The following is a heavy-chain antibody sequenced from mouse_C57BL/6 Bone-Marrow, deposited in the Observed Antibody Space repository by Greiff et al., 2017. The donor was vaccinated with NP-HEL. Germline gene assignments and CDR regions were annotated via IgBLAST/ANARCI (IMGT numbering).Heavy chain of an antibody. Sequence: EVNVVESGGGLVKPGGSLKLSCAASGFTFSDYGMHWVRQAPEKGLEWVAYISSGSSTIYYADTVKGRFTISRDNAKNTLFLQMTSLRSEDTAMYYCARVYGDYAMDYWGQGTSVTVSS. CDR2: ISSGSSTI. J-gene: IGHJ4*01. CDR3: ARVYGDYAMDY. V-gene: IGHV5-17*01. D-gene: IGHD1-1*01. CDR1: GFTFSDYG.